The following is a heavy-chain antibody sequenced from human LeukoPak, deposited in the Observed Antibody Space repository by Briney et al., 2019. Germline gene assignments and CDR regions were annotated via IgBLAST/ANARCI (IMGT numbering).Heavy chain of an antibody. CDR3: ARRRRGYSGYEDALDI. V-gene: IGHV4-59*08. CDR2: IYNSGST. CDR1: GGSISSYD. Sequence: SETLSLTCTVSGGSISSYDWSWIRQPPGKGLEWIGYIYNSGSTNYNPSLKSRVTVSVDTSKNQFSLKLSSVTAADTAVYYCARRRRGYSGYEDALDIWGQGTMVTVSS. J-gene: IGHJ3*02. D-gene: IGHD5-12*01.